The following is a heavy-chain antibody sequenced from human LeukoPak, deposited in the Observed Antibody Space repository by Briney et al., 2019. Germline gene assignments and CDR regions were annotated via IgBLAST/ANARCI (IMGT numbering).Heavy chain of an antibody. CDR3: VRLYAY. V-gene: IGHV3-74*01. J-gene: IGHJ4*02. Sequence: GGSLRLSCTASGFTFSNYFMHWVRQVPGEGPVWVPRITGDGSSTSYADSVKGRFTISRDNAKNTLYLQMNSLRAEDTALYYCVRLYAYWGQGTLVTVSS. CDR1: GFTFSNYF. CDR2: ITGDGSST. D-gene: IGHD2/OR15-2a*01.